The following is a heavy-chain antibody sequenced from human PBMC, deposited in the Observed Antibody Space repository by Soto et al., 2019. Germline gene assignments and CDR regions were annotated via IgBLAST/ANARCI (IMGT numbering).Heavy chain of an antibody. V-gene: IGHV3-30-3*01. D-gene: IGHD1-1*01. J-gene: IGHJ4*02. CDR3: ARDLERFDLMGIDY. CDR1: GFTFSSYA. CDR2: ISYDGSNK. Sequence: PGGSLRLSCAASGFTFSSYAMHWVRQAPGKGLEWVAVISYDGSNKYYADSVKGRFTISRDNSKNALYLQMNSLRAEDTAVYYCARDLERFDLMGIDYWGQGTLVTVSS.